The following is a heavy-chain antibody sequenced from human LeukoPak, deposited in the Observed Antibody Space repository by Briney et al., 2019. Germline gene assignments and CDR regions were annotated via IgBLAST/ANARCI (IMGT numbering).Heavy chain of an antibody. CDR2: FNPKSGGT. CDR3: ARDFKRVDSSAGWWGADY. J-gene: IGHJ4*01. Sequence: ASVKVSCKASGYTFTGYYIHWGRQAPGHGLEGLGWFNPKSGGTNYAGKLQGKVTMTRDTPISTAYMELSRLRSDDTAVYYCARDFKRVDSSAGWWGADYWGQGTLVAVSS. V-gene: IGHV1-2*02. CDR1: GYTFTGYY. D-gene: IGHD6-13*01.